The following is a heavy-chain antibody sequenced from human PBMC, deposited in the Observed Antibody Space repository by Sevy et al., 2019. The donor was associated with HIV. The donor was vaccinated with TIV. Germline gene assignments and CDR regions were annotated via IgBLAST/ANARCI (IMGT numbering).Heavy chain of an antibody. CDR3: AGGNAGGRGYS. J-gene: IGHJ4*02. CDR2: IYYNGNT. CDR1: GGSITSLY. V-gene: IGHV4-59*11. D-gene: IGHD3-10*01. Sequence: SETLSLACTVSGGSITSLYWGWIRQPPGKGLEWIANIYYNGNTNYNPSLKSRVTISLDTSKNQFSLRLSSVTAAETAIYYCAGGNAGGRGYSWGQGTLVTVSS.